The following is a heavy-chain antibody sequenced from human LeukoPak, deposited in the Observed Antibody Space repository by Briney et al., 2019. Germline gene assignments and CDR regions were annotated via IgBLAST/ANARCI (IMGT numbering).Heavy chain of an antibody. J-gene: IGHJ4*02. V-gene: IGHV3-7*01. D-gene: IGHD3-16*01. Sequence: PGGSLRLSCPASGFTFSSYWMTWVRQAPGRGLDWVATIKADGSDKYYVNSVKGRFTISRDNAKNSLSLQMDSLRAEDTAVYYWARGGLWGGDYWGQGTLVTVSS. CDR1: GFTFSSYW. CDR2: IKADGSDK. CDR3: ARGGLWGGDY.